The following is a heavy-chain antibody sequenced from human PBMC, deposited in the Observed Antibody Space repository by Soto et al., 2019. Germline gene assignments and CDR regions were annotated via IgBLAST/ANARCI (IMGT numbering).Heavy chain of an antibody. V-gene: IGHV3-23*01. CDR3: AKDPDSSGYYSHYYYYGMDV. J-gene: IGHJ6*02. Sequence: PWGSLRLSCAASGFTFSSYAMSWVRQAPGKGLEWVSAISGSGGSTYYADSVKGRFTISRDNSKNTLYLQMNSLRAEDTAVYYCAKDPDSSGYYSHYYYYGMDVWGQGTTVTVSS. D-gene: IGHD3-22*01. CDR2: ISGSGGST. CDR1: GFTFSSYA.